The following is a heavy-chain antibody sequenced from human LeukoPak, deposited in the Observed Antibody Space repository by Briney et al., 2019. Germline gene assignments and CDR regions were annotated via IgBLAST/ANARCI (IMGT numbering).Heavy chain of an antibody. CDR3: ARAEVHYYYYGMDV. CDR1: GGSISSYY. CDR2: IYYSGST. J-gene: IGHJ6*02. Sequence: PSETLSLTCTASGGSISSYYWSWIRQPQGKGLEWVGYIYYSGSTNYNPSLKSRVTIAVDAYKNQFSRKLSSVTAADTAVYYCARAEVHYYYYGMDVWGQGTTVTVSS. V-gene: IGHV4-59*01.